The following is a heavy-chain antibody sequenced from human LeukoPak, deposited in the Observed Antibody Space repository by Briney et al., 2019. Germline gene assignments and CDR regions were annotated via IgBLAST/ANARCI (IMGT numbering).Heavy chain of an antibody. V-gene: IGHV4-34*01. D-gene: IGHD1-26*01. J-gene: IGHJ6*04. CDR3: AREGGDSYYYYYGMDV. CDR2: INHSGST. Sequence: SETLSLTCAVYGGSFSGYYWSWIRQPPGTGLEWIGEINHSGSTNYNPSLKSRVTISVDTSKNQFSLKLSSVTAADTAVYYCAREGGDSYYYYYGMDVWGKGTTVTVSS. CDR1: GGSFSGYY.